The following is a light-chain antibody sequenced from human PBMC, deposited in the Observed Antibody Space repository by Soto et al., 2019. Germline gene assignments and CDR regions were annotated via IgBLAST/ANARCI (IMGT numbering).Light chain of an antibody. Sequence: TQPASVSGSPGQSITISCTGTISDVGGYNYVSWYQQHPGKAPKLMIYEVSNRPSGVSNRFSGSKSGNTASLTISGLQAEDEADYYSSSYTSSSTLYVFGTGTKV. V-gene: IGLV2-14*01. J-gene: IGLJ1*01. CDR1: ISDVGGYNY. CDR2: EVS. CDR3: SSYTSSSTLYV.